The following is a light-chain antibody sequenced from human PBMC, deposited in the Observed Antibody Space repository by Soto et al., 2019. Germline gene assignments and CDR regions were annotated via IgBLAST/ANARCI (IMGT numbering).Light chain of an antibody. CDR3: QQYNSYPST. CDR1: QSISSW. Sequence: DIQMTQSPSTLSASVGDRVTITCRASQSISSWLAWYHQKPGKAPKLLIYDVSSLESGVPSRFSGSGSGTEFTLTISSLQPDDFTTYYCQQYNSYPSTFGQGTKVEIK. CDR2: DVS. J-gene: IGKJ1*01. V-gene: IGKV1-5*01.